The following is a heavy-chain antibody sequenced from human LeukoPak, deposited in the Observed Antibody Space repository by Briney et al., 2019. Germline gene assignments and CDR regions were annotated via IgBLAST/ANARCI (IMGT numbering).Heavy chain of an antibody. D-gene: IGHD4-17*01. CDR3: ARDDGDYFDY. Sequence: KPSETLSLTCTVSGGSISSYYWSWVRQPPGKGLEWIGFVYYTGSTNYSPSLKSRVTISVDTSKNQFSLKLRSVTAADTAVYYCARDDGDYFDYWGQGTLVTVSS. J-gene: IGHJ4*02. CDR2: VYYTGST. V-gene: IGHV4-59*01. CDR1: GGSISSYY.